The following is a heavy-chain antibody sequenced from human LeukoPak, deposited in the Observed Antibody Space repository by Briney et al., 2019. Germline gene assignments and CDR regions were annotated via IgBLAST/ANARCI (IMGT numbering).Heavy chain of an antibody. J-gene: IGHJ4*02. V-gene: IGHV1-8*01. Sequence: GASVKVSCKTSGYTFTNYDIHWVRQATGQGLEWMGWMNPNSGNTGYAQKFQGRVTMTRNTSISTAYMELSSLRSEDAAVYYCARGITIFGVVTLDYWGQGTLVTVSS. CDR1: GYTFTNYD. CDR2: MNPNSGNT. CDR3: ARGITIFGVVTLDY. D-gene: IGHD3-3*01.